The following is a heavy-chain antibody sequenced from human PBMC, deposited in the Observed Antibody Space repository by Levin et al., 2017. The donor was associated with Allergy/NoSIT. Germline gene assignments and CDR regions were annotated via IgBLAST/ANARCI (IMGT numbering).Heavy chain of an antibody. J-gene: IGHJ4*02. CDR3: AKASTEYYFDS. Sequence: GESLKISCAASGFTFSNYAMSWVRQAPGKGLEWVSAISDNFGSSTYYADSVKGRFTISRDNSKNTLYLQMISLRAEDTAVYYCAKASTEYYFDSWGQGTLVTVSS. V-gene: IGHV3-23*01. CDR2: ISDNFGSST. CDR1: GFTFSNYA. D-gene: IGHD1-14*01.